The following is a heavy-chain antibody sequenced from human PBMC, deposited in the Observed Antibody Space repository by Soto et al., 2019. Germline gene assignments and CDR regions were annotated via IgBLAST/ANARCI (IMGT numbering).Heavy chain of an antibody. V-gene: IGHV4-4*02. CDR1: GGSISSSNW. J-gene: IGHJ4*02. CDR2: IYHSGST. CDR3: ARPARQDSVAGDY. D-gene: IGHD6-19*01. Sequence: SETLSLTCAVSGGSISSSNWWSWVRQPPGKGLEWIGEIYHSGSTNYNPSLKSRVTISVDKFKNQFSLKLSSVTAADTAVYFCARPARQDSVAGDYWGQGTQVTVSS.